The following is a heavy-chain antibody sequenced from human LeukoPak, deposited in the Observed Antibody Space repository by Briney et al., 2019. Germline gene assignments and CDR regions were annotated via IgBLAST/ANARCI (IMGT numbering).Heavy chain of an antibody. D-gene: IGHD6-19*01. Sequence: GASVKVSCKASGYTFTGYYMHWVRQAPGQGLEWMGRINPNSGGTNYAQKFQGRVTMTRDTSISTAYMELSRLRSDDTAVYYCARETHRIAVAGSDYWGQGTLVTVSS. CDR1: GYTFTGYY. J-gene: IGHJ4*02. CDR2: INPNSGGT. CDR3: ARETHRIAVAGSDY. V-gene: IGHV1-2*06.